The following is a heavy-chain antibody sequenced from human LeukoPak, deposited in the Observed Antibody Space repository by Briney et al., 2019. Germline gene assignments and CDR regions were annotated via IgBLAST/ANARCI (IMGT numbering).Heavy chain of an antibody. D-gene: IGHD1-1*01. CDR2: TYYRSKWYN. CDR3: AREKLERNEYYYYYYMDV. V-gene: IGHV6-1*01. Sequence: SQTLSLTCAISGDSVSSNSAAWNWIRQSPSRGLEWLGRTYYRSKWYNDYAVSVKSRITINPDTSKNQFSLQLNSVTPEDTAVYYCAREKLERNEYYYYYYMDVWGKGTTVTVSS. J-gene: IGHJ6*03. CDR1: GDSVSSNSAA.